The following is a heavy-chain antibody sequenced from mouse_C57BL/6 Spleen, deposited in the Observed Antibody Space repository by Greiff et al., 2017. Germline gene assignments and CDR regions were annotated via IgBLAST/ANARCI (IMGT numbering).Heavy chain of an antibody. CDR2: IDPSASYT. CDR1: GYTFTSYW. V-gene: IGHV1-50*01. CDR3: ARGHDY. Sequence: VQLQQPGAELVKPGASVKLSCKASGYTFTSYWMQWVKQRPGQGLEWIGEIDPSASYTNYNQKFKGKATLTVDTSSSTAYMQLSSLTSEDSAVYYCARGHDYWGQGTTLTVSS. J-gene: IGHJ2*01.